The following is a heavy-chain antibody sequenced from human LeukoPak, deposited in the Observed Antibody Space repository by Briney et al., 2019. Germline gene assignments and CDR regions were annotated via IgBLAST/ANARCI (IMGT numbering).Heavy chain of an antibody. Sequence: PGGFLRLSCAASGFTFSSYSMNWVRQAPGKGLEWVSSISSSSSYIYYADSVKGRFTISRDNAKNSLYLQMNSLRAEDTAVYYCARTVTVVVPAANWFDPWGQGTLVTVSS. CDR1: GFTFSSYS. V-gene: IGHV3-21*01. CDR2: ISSSSSYI. J-gene: IGHJ5*02. CDR3: ARTVTVVVPAANWFDP. D-gene: IGHD2-2*01.